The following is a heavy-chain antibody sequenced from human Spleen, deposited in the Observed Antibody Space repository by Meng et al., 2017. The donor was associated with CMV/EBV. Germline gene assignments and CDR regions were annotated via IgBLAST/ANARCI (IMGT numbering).Heavy chain of an antibody. CDR1: GFTFSSYA. Sequence: GGSLRLSCAASGFTFSSYAMHWVRQAPGKGLEWVAVISYDGSNIYYADSVKGRFTISRDNSKNTVSLQMNSLRTEDTAVYYCASPLWFGESHYGMDVWGQGTTVTVSS. CDR2: ISYDGSNI. CDR3: ASPLWFGESHYGMDV. V-gene: IGHV3-30-3*01. D-gene: IGHD3-10*01. J-gene: IGHJ6*02.